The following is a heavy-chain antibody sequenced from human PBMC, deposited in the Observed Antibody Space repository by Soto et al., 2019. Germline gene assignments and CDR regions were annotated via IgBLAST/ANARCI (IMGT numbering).Heavy chain of an antibody. Sequence: QVQLQESGPGLVKPSQTLSLTCTVSGGSISSGGYYWSWIRQHPGKGLEWIGYIYYSGSTYYNPSLKRRVTISVDTSKNQFSLKLSSVTAADTAVYYCARDSQVFGAERGDAFDIWGQGTMVTVSS. CDR3: ARDSQVFGAERGDAFDI. CDR1: GGSISSGGYY. J-gene: IGHJ3*02. D-gene: IGHD3-10*02. CDR2: IYYSGST. V-gene: IGHV4-31*03.